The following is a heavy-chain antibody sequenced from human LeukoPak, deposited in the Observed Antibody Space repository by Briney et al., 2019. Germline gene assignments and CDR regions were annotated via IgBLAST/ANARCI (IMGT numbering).Heavy chain of an antibody. CDR1: GGTISTYY. Sequence: SETLSLTCTVSGGTISTYYWSWIRQPPVKGLEWIAYIYYSGSTNYNPSLKSRVTISVDTSKNQLSLKLSSVTAADTAVYYCARHWETSSWYVDYWGQGTLVTVSS. J-gene: IGHJ4*02. CDR2: IYYSGST. CDR3: ARHWETSSWYVDY. D-gene: IGHD6-13*01. V-gene: IGHV4-59*08.